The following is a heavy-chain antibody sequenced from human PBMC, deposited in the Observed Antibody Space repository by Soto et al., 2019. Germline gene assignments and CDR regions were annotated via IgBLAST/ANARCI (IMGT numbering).Heavy chain of an antibody. J-gene: IGHJ5*02. CDR1: AGCTRRGSNY. Sequence: ASVTMSLPCIVSAGCTRRGSNYWSLIRQPPGTRLKWIESIYDSGNTYYNVSLKSRVTIEVDTSKSQLCLKLISVTAADTAVYYCPSHHTGADGQASLPNWCDPCGQGTPVTV. CDR3: PSHHTGADGQASLPNWCDP. CDR2: IYDSGNT. V-gene: IGHV4-39*01. D-gene: IGHD7-27*01.